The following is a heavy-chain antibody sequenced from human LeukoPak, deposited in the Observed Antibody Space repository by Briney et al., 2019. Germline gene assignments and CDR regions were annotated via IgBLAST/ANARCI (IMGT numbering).Heavy chain of an antibody. CDR2: IIPIFGTT. J-gene: IGHJ4*02. CDR3: ARDGPWGATNLLDY. CDR1: GYTFTSYA. V-gene: IGHV1-69*05. Sequence: ASVKVSCKTSGYTFTSYAMNWVRQAPGQGLEWMGGIIPIFGTTTYAQKFQGRVTITTDESTSTAYMELSRLRSDDTAVYYCARDGPWGATNLLDYWGQGTLVTVSS. D-gene: IGHD1-26*01.